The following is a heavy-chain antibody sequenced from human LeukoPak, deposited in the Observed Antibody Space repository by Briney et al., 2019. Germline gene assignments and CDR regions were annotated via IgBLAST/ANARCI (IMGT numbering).Heavy chain of an antibody. D-gene: IGHD2-2*02. V-gene: IGHV1-69*05. Sequence: SVKVSCKASRGTFSSYAISWVRQAPGQGLEWMGRSIPIFGTAKYAQKFQGRGTITTDESPSTAYMELSSLRSEDTAVYYCARDQDTVHLWGQGTLVTVSS. J-gene: IGHJ4*02. CDR2: SIPIFGTA. CDR1: RGTFSSYA. CDR3: ARDQDTVHL.